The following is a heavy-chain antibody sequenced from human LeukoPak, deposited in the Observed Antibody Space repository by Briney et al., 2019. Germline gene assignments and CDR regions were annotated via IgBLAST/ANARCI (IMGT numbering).Heavy chain of an antibody. J-gene: IGHJ4*02. Sequence: GGSLRLSCAASGFTFSSYSMTWVRQAPGKGLEWVSYISSGSSTIYYADSVKGRFTISRDNAKNSLYLQMNSLRAEDTAVYYCAREHYGDYTDYWGQGTLVTVSS. CDR2: ISSGSSTI. V-gene: IGHV3-48*01. CDR3: AREHYGDYTDY. CDR1: GFTFSSYS. D-gene: IGHD4-17*01.